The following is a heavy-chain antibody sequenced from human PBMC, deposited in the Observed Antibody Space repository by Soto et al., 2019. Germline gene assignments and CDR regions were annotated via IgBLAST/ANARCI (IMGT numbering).Heavy chain of an antibody. D-gene: IGHD3-9*01. V-gene: IGHV4-34*01. Sequence: LSLTCAVYGGSFSGYYWSWIRQPPGKGLEWIGEINHSGSTNYNPSLKSRVTISVDTSKNQFSLKLSSVTAADTAVYYCARAPYYDILTGLYYYYYGMDVWGQGTTVTVSS. J-gene: IGHJ6*02. CDR1: GGSFSGYY. CDR2: INHSGST. CDR3: ARAPYYDILTGLYYYYYGMDV.